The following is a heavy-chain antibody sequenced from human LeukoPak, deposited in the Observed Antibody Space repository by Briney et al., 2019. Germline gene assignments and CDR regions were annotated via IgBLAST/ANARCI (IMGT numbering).Heavy chain of an antibody. CDR1: GGSITPYF. V-gene: IGHV4-59*08. CDR2: ISYSGDT. Sequence: SETLSLTCTVSGGSITPYFWSWLRQTPGKGLEWIGYISYSGDTDYNPPLKSRVTISVDTSKNHFSLKMSSVTAADTALYYCAGKSSTGGYNGYDVWYFDLWGRGPLVTVSS. D-gene: IGHD5-12*01. CDR3: AGKSSTGGYNGYDVWYFDL. J-gene: IGHJ2*01.